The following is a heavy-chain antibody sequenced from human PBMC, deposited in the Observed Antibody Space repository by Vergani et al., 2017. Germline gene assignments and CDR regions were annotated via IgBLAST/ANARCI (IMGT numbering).Heavy chain of an antibody. D-gene: IGHD4-17*01. Sequence: QVQLVESGGGVVQPGRSLRLSCAASGFTFSSYGMHWVRQAPGKGLEWVAVISYDGSNKYYADSVKGRFTISRDNSKNTLYLQMNSLRAEDTAVYYCAKEPHDYGDYWGQGTLVTGSS. J-gene: IGHJ4*02. CDR2: ISYDGSNK. CDR1: GFTFSSYG. CDR3: AKEPHDYGDY. V-gene: IGHV3-30*18.